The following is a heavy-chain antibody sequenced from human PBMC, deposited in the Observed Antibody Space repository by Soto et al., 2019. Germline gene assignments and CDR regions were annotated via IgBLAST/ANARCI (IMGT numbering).Heavy chain of an antibody. Sequence: QVQLVQSGAELKKPGASVKVSCKASGYTFTNYGISWVRQAPGQGLEWMGWINTYHRNTKYAQKLQDRVTMTKATSTSTAYMELTIPTSDDTAVHYCGRSPGYSASSGYVYYGMKIWCQGTTVIVSS. V-gene: IGHV1-18*01. D-gene: IGHD6-13*01. CDR3: GRSPGYSASSGYVYYGMKI. CDR1: GYTFTNYG. J-gene: IGHJ6*02. CDR2: INTYHRNT.